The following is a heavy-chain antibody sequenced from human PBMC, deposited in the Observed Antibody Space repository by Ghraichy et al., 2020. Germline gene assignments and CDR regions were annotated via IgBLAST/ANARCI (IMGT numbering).Heavy chain of an antibody. CDR3: ARTRYYYGSGAAGGDFDA. CDR1: GFSLSTSGMC. V-gene: IGHV2-70*01. D-gene: IGHD3-10*01. Sequence: SGPTLVKPTQTLTLTCTFSGFSLSTSGMCVSWIRQPPGKALEWLALIDWDDDKYYSTSLKTRLTISKDTSKNQVVLTMTNMDPVDTATYYCARTRYYYGSGAAGGDFDAWGQGTLVTVSS. J-gene: IGHJ4*02. CDR2: IDWDDDK.